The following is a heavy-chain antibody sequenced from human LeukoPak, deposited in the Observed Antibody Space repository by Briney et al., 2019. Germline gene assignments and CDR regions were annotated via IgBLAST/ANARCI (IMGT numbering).Heavy chain of an antibody. D-gene: IGHD6-6*01. V-gene: IGHV3-48*03. J-gene: IGHJ4*02. Sequence: GGSLRLSCAASGFSFSSYEMNWVRQAPGKGLEWVSYISSSGSIMYSADSVKGRFTISRDNANNSLYLQMNSLRAEDTAIYYCSGQYSSSSVVDYWGQGTLVTVSS. CDR2: ISSSGSIM. CDR3: SGQYSSSSVVDY. CDR1: GFSFSSYE.